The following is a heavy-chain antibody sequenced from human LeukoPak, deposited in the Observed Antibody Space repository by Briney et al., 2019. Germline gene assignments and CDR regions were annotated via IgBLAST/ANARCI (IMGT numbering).Heavy chain of an antibody. CDR2: MNPNSGNT. V-gene: IGHV1-8*01. Sequence: ASVKVSCKASGYTFTSYDINWVRQATGQGLEWMGWMNPNSGNTGYAQKFQGRVTMTRNTPISTAYMELSSLRSEDTAVYYCARGASSSSKRGRRYYFDYWGQGALVTVSS. J-gene: IGHJ4*02. D-gene: IGHD6-6*01. CDR3: ARGASSSSKRGRRYYFDY. CDR1: GYTFTSYD.